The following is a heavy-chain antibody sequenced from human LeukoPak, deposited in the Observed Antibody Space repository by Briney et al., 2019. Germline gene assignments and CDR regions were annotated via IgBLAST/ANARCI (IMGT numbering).Heavy chain of an antibody. CDR2: IYYSGST. CDR3: ARMRDGYNYGPFDY. J-gene: IGHJ4*02. CDR1: GGSISSYY. Sequence: SETLSLTCTVSGGSISSYYWSWIRQPPGKGLEWIGYIYYSGSTNYNPSLKSRVTISVDTSKNQFSLKLSSVTAADTAVYYCARMRDGYNYGPFDYRGQGTLVTLSS. D-gene: IGHD5-24*01. V-gene: IGHV4-59*08.